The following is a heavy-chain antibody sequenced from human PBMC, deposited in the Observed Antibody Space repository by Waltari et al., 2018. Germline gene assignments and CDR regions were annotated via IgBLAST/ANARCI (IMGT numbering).Heavy chain of an antibody. D-gene: IGHD3-16*01. CDR2: INPKSGGT. Sequence: VQLVQSGAEVKKPGASVQVPCKASGYTFTNHYTPWLRNAPGQGLEWMGRINPKSGGTNYEQKFQGTVTMTRDTSISTVHMELSRLRSYDTALYYCAREANDYLWGSYPSNWFDPWGQGTLVTVPS. CDR3: AREANDYLWGSYPSNWFDP. V-gene: IGHV1-2*06. J-gene: IGHJ5*02. CDR1: GYTFTNHY.